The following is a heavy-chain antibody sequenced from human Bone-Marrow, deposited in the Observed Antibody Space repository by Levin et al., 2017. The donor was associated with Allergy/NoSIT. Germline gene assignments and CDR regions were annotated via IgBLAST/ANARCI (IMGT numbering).Heavy chain of an antibody. Sequence: SQTLSLTCSVSRGSLFGIDYNWSWIRQTPGKGLEWIGSISYRGDTAYSLALKSRVIVSVDTSKNQFSLSLTSLTAADTAVYYCARTIVRAGEYLDVWGQGMLVTVS. CDR2: ISYRGDT. V-gene: IGHV4-30-4*01. J-gene: IGHJ4*02. CDR3: ARTIVRAGEYLDV. CDR1: RGSLFGIDYN. D-gene: IGHD3-10*01.